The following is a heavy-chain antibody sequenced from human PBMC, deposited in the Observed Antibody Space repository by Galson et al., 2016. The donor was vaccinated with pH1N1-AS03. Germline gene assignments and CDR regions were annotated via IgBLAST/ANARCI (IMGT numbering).Heavy chain of an antibody. CDR3: VKEEGLGGQRDY. V-gene: IGHV3-30*02. J-gene: IGHJ4*02. Sequence: SLRLSCAASGFTFPGYGMHWVRQAPGKGLEWVAFIQYDESYKNYAGSVSGRFTISRDISRSTLFLQMNSLRIDDTAVYFCVKEEGLGGQRDYWGRGTLVTVSS. D-gene: IGHD2-15*01. CDR1: GFTFPGYG. CDR2: IQYDESYK.